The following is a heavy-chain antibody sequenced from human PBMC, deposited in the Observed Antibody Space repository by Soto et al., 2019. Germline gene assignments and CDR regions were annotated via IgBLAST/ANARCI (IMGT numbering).Heavy chain of an antibody. CDR1: GYTFTSYG. CDR2: ISAYNGNT. V-gene: IGHV1-18*01. J-gene: IGHJ6*02. CDR3: ARDIYPDIRRYYYYGMDV. Sequence: ASVKVSCKASGYTFTSYGISWVRQAPGQGLEWMGWISAYNGNTNYAQKLQGRVTMTTDTSTSTAYMELRSLRSDDTAVYYCARDIYPDIRRYYYYGMDVWGQGTTVTVSS. D-gene: IGHD2-15*01.